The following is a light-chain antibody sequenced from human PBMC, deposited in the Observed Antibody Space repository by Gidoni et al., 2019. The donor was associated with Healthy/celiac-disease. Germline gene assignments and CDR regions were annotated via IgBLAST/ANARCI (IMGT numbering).Light chain of an antibody. CDR3: QQLNSYPPT. Sequence: IQLTQSPSSLSASVGDRVTITCRASQGIRSYLAWYQQKPGKAPKLLIYAASTLQSGVPSRFSDSGSGTDFTLTIISLQPEDFATYYCQQLNSYPPTFGQGTKLEI. CDR2: AAS. CDR1: QGIRSY. J-gene: IGKJ2*01. V-gene: IGKV1-9*01.